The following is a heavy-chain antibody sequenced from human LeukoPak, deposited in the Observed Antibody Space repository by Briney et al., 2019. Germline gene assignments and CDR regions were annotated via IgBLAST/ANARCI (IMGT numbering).Heavy chain of an antibody. V-gene: IGHV3-48*03. J-gene: IGHJ4*02. CDR3: ARDGPDSYYFDY. CDR2: ISSSGSTI. CDR1: GFTFSSYE. Sequence: GGSLRLSCAASGFTFSSYEMNWVRQAPGKGLEWVSYISSSGSTIYYADSVKGRFTISRDNAKNSLYLQMNSLRAEDTAVYYCARDGPDSYYFDYWGQGTLVTVSS. D-gene: IGHD2-21*02.